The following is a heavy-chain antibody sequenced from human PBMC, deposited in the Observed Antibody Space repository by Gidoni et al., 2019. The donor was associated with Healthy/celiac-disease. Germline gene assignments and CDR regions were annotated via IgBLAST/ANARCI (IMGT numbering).Heavy chain of an antibody. Sequence: QVQLQESGPGLVKPSQTLSLTCTVSGGSISSGGYYWSWLRQHPGKGLEWIGYIYYSGSTYYNPSLKSRVTISVDTSKNQFSLKLSSVTAADTAVYYCAREAVAGPIRTFDYWGQGTLVTVSS. CDR2: IYYSGST. D-gene: IGHD6-19*01. CDR1: GGSISSGGYY. J-gene: IGHJ4*02. V-gene: IGHV4-31*03. CDR3: AREAVAGPIRTFDY.